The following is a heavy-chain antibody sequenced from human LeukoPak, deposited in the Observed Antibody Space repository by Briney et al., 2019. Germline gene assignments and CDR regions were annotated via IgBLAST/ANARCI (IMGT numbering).Heavy chain of an antibody. CDR1: GYTFTSYG. Sequence: ASVKVSCKASGYTFTSYGISWVRQAPGQGLEWMGWISAHNGNTNYAQKLQGRVTMTTDTSTSTAYMELRSLRSDDTAVYYCARAVIAAAGTVVDYWGQGTLVTVSS. J-gene: IGHJ4*02. D-gene: IGHD6-13*01. CDR3: ARAVIAAAGTVVDY. CDR2: ISAHNGNT. V-gene: IGHV1-18*01.